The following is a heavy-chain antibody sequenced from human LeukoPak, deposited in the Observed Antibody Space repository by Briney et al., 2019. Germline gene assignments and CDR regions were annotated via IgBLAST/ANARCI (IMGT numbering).Heavy chain of an antibody. J-gene: IGHJ4*02. CDR3: ARGGSDWYNGDY. V-gene: IGHV3-30-3*01. CDR2: ISSDGSSK. CDR1: GFTFSSYV. D-gene: IGHD6-19*01. Sequence: GGSLRLSCAASGFTFSSYVMHWVRQAPGKGLEWVALISSDGSSKYYADSVKGRFTISRDNSKNTLYLQMSSLRTEDTAVYYCARGGSDWYNGDYWGQGTLVTVSS.